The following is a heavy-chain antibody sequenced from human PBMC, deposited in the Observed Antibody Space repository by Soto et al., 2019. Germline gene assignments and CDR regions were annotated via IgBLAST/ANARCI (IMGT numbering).Heavy chain of an antibody. CDR2: IIPIFGTA. CDR1: GGTFSSYA. CDR3: ASPRGTYYYDSSGYPPDGAFDI. D-gene: IGHD3-22*01. Sequence: SVKVSCKASGGTFSSYAISWVRQAPGQGLEWMGGIIPIFGTANYAQKFQGRVTITADESTSTAYMELSSLRSEDTAVYYCASPRGTYYYDSSGYPPDGAFDIWGQGTMVTVSS. V-gene: IGHV1-69*13. J-gene: IGHJ3*02.